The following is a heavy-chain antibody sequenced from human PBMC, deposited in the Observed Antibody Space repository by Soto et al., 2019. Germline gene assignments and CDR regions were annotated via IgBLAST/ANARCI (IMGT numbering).Heavy chain of an antibody. CDR1: GSTVRTYA. CDR3: AKDPLLELRGVDS. J-gene: IGHJ4*02. V-gene: IGHV3-23*01. Sequence: EAQLLQSGVGLVQPGGSLRLSCAASGSTVRTYAMTWVRQAPGKGLEWVSTISANGAATYYADSVRGRFTISRDNSKDTLYRQMDGLRADDTAVYYCAKDPLLELRGVDSWGQGTLVTVSS. CDR2: ISANGAAT. D-gene: IGHD1-7*01.